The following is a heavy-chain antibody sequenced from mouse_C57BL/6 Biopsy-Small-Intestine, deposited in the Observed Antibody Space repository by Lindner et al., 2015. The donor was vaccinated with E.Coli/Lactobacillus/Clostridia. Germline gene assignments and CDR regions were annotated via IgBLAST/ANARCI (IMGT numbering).Heavy chain of an antibody. D-gene: IGHD2-4*01. J-gene: IGHJ2*01. CDR2: ILPGSGRT. CDR3: AREGDYDYDVVDY. Sequence: VQLQESGAELMKPGASVKLSCKATGYTFTGYWIEWVKQRPGHGLEWIGEILPGSGRTNCNEKFKGKATFTADTSSNTAYMQLSSLTTEDSAIYYCAREGDYDYDVVDYWGQGATLTVSS. V-gene: IGHV1-9*01. CDR1: GYTFTGYW.